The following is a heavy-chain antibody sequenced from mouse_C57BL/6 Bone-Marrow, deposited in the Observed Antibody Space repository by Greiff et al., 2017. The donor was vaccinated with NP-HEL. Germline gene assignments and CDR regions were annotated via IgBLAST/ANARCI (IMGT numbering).Heavy chain of an antibody. V-gene: IGHV1-82*01. CDR2: IYPGDGDT. CDR3: ARLYLYYYAMDY. J-gene: IGHJ4*01. Sequence: QVQLQQSGPELVKPGASVKISCKASGYAFSSSWMNWVKQRPGKGLEWIGRIYPGDGDTNYNGKFKGKATLTADKSSSTAYMQLSSLTSEDSAVYFCARLYLYYYAMDYWGQGTSVTVSS. D-gene: IGHD5-5*01. CDR1: GYAFSSSW.